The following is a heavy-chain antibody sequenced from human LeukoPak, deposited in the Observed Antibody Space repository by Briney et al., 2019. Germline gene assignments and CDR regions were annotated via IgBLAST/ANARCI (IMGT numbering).Heavy chain of an antibody. CDR3: ARDRVVATIHGMDV. V-gene: IGHV3-11*05. CDR2: ISSSSSYT. CDR1: GFTFSDYY. D-gene: IGHD5-12*01. Sequence: PGGSLILSCAASGFTFSDYYMSWIRQAPGKGLEWVSYISSSSSYTNYADSVKGRFTISRDNAKNSLYLQMNSLRAEDTAVYYCARDRVVATIHGMDVWGQGTTVTVSS. J-gene: IGHJ6*02.